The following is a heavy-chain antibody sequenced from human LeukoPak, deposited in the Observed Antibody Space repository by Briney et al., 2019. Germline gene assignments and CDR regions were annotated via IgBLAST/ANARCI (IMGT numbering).Heavy chain of an antibody. CDR1: GYTFTGYY. CDR2: INPNSGGT. V-gene: IGHV1-2*02. Sequence: ASVKVSCTASGYTFTGYYMHWVRQAPGQGLEWMGWINPNSGGTNYAQKFQGRVTMTRDTSISTAYMELSRLRSDDTAVYYCARNMVRGVRSFYFDYWGQGTLVTVSS. D-gene: IGHD3-10*01. J-gene: IGHJ4*02. CDR3: ARNMVRGVRSFYFDY.